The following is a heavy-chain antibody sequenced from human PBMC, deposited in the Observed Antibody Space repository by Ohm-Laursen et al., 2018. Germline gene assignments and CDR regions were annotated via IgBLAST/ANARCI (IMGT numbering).Heavy chain of an antibody. Sequence: SVTLSLTCAVFGWSFSGYYWSWMRQPPGKGLEGIGEMNHGGGTNYNPSLKSRVTISVDRAKKLFSLKLGSGTAADTAVYYCARVHQSDNDYWSGRKGGAFDMWGQGTKVTVSS. CDR2: MNHGGGT. J-gene: IGHJ3*02. CDR1: GWSFSGYY. CDR3: ARVHQSDNDYWSGRKGGAFDM. D-gene: IGHD3-3*01. V-gene: IGHV4-34*01.